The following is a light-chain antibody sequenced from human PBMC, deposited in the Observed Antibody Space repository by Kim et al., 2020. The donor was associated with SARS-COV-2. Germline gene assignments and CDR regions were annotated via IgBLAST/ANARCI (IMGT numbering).Light chain of an antibody. Sequence: GEYKTHPCTGTRSGVGYYNLVSWYQQHPGRAPKLMIYEVNKRPSGVSSRFSGSKSGNTASLTISGLQAEDEADYYCSSYAGSSTLLFGGGTQLTVL. CDR1: RSGVGYYNL. V-gene: IGLV2-23*02. J-gene: IGLJ2*01. CDR3: SSYAGSSTLL. CDR2: EVN.